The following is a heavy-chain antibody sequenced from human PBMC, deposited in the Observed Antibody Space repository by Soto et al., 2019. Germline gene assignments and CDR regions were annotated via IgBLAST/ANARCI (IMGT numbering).Heavy chain of an antibody. CDR2: IGIGSSTK. CDR3: ARSPHGTYSSGSSAFDY. Sequence: PGGSLRLSCAASGFTFRNYGMNWVRQAPGKGLEWVSYIGIGSSTKYYADSVKGRFTISRDNSKNSLYLQMNSLRAEDTAVYYCARSPHGTYSSGSSAFDYWGQGTLVTVSS. D-gene: IGHD6-19*01. V-gene: IGHV3-48*01. CDR1: GFTFRNYG. J-gene: IGHJ4*02.